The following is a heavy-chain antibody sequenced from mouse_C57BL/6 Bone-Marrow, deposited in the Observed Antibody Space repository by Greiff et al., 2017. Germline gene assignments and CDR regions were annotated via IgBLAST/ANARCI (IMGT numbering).Heavy chain of an antibody. J-gene: IGHJ3*01. Sequence: QVQLQQPGAELVKPGASVKLSCKASGYTFTSYWMHWVKQRPGQGLEWIGMIHPNSGSTNYNEKFKSKATLTVDKSSSTAYMQLSSLTSEDSAIYYCARGGWVTTFAYWGQGTLVTVSA. CDR1: GYTFTSYW. V-gene: IGHV1-64*01. CDR3: ARGGWVTTFAY. CDR2: IHPNSGST. D-gene: IGHD2-2*01.